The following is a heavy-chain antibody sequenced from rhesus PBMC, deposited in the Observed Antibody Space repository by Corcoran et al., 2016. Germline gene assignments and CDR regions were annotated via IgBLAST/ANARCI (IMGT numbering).Heavy chain of an antibody. V-gene: IGHV3-178*01. CDR3: ARDSGEGLDF. CDR2: ISNGSDDT. Sequence: EVHLVESGGGLAKPGGSLRLSCAASGFTFSDYYMDWVRQAPGKGLEWVSRISNGSDDTSYADSVKGRFTISRENAKNTLYLQVDSLRPEDTAVYYCARDSGEGLDFWGQGVLVTVSS. D-gene: IGHD3-3*01. J-gene: IGHJ4*01. CDR1: GFTFSDYY.